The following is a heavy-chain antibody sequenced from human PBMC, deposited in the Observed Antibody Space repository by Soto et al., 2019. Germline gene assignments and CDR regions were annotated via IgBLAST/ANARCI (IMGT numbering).Heavy chain of an antibody. CDR2: IYHTGST. CDR3: AGGGRGSGLCFLHCCDR. CDR1: AGSLSNYY. J-gene: IGHJ5*02. D-gene: IGHD6-19*01. Sequence: SETLSLTCSVSAGSLSNYYWTWIRQSPGKGLEWIGEIYHTGSTKYNPSLKSRDAISVDMSKNQFSLTLNSVTPADTAVYYCAGGGRGSGLCFLHCCDRWGQGTLVTVSS. V-gene: IGHV4-59*03.